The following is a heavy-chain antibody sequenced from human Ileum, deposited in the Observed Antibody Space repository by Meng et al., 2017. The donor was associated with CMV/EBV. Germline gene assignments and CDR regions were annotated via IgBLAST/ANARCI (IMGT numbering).Heavy chain of an antibody. CDR3: ARAPYSSGWYGGVKAFDI. Sequence: ASVKVSCKASGYTFTGYYIHWVRQAPGQGLEWMGWINPNSGGTNYAQKFQGRVTMTRDTSISTAYMELSRLRSDDTAVYYCARAPYSSGWYGGVKAFDIWGQGTMVTVSS. J-gene: IGHJ3*02. CDR2: INPNSGGT. V-gene: IGHV1-2*02. CDR1: GYTFTGYY. D-gene: IGHD6-19*01.